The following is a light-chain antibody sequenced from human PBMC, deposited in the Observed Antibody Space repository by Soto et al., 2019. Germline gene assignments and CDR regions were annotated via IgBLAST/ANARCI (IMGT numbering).Light chain of an antibody. V-gene: IGKV3-15*01. CDR3: QQYGGSIT. J-gene: IGKJ4*01. CDR2: GAS. CDR1: QSVSSN. Sequence: EMVMTQSPATLSVSPGERATLSCRASQSVSSNLAWYQQKPGQAPRLLIYGASTRATGIPARFSGSVSGTGFTLTITRLEPEDFAVYCCQQYGGSITFGGGTKVDIK.